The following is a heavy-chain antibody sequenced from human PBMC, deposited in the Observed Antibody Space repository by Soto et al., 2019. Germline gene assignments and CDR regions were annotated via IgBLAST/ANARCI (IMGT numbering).Heavy chain of an antibody. CDR3: SKVAGPTRSSGLDF. CDR1: GFTFSSYG. V-gene: IGHV3-30*18. CDR2: ISCDGSNK. D-gene: IGHD1-1*01. Sequence: GGSLRLSCAASGFTFSSYGMHWVRQDPGKGLEWVAVISCDGSNKYYADSVKGRFTISRDNSKNTLYLQMNSLRAEDTAVYYCSKVAGPTRSSGLDFWGHG. J-gene: IGHJ6*02.